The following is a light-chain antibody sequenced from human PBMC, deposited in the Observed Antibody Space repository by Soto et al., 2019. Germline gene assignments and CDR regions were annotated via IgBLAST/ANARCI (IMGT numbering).Light chain of an antibody. CDR1: QSVSSSF. J-gene: IGKJ5*01. Sequence: IVLTQSPGTLSLSPGDRATLSCRASQSVSSSFLAWYQQKVGQAPRLLIYGASSRATGIPDRFSGSGSGTDFTLTISRLEPEDFAVYYCQQYGSSPRTFGQGTRLEIK. CDR3: QQYGSSPRT. V-gene: IGKV3-20*01. CDR2: GAS.